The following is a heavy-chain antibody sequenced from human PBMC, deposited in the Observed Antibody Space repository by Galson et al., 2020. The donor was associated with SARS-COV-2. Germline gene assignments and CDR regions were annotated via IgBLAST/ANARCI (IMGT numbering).Heavy chain of an antibody. J-gene: IGHJ4*02. CDR2: INLDGSDA. V-gene: IGHV3-7*01. D-gene: IGHD2-15*01. CDR1: GFTFSNYH. Sequence: GESLKISCAASGFTFSNYHVTWVRQAPGRGLEWVANINLDGSDAYYVDSVKGRFTISRDNAKNSLYLQMNSLRAEDTALYYCATDPRILSHWGQGTLVTVSS. CDR3: ATDPRILSH.